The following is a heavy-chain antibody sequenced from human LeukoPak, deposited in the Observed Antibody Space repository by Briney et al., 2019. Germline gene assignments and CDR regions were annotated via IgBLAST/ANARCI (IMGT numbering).Heavy chain of an antibody. V-gene: IGHV4-30-4*01. J-gene: IGHJ4*02. CDR1: GGSNSSGDYH. CDR2: IYNSGNT. Sequence: SQPVSLTCTVSGGSNSSGDYHWRWVRQPPGKGLVWIGYIYNSGNTYYNSSLKSRVTISAATSKNQFSLKLSSVTAADTAVYYCAREQTSIRILDWGQGTLVTVSS. CDR3: AREQTSIRILD.